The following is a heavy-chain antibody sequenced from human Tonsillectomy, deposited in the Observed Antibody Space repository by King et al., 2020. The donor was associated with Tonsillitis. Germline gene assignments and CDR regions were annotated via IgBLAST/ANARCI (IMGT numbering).Heavy chain of an antibody. CDR2: ISGSGGST. V-gene: IGHV3-23*04. CDR1: GFTFSSYA. Sequence: VQLVESGGGLVQPGGSLRLSCAASGFTFSSYAMSWVRQAPGKGLEWVSAISGSGGSTYYAESVKGRFTISRDNSKNTLYLQMNSLRAEDTAVYYCANKREGPLSFYYYDMDVWGQGTTVTVSS. J-gene: IGHJ6*02. D-gene: IGHD2/OR15-2a*01. CDR3: ANKREGPLSFYYYDMDV.